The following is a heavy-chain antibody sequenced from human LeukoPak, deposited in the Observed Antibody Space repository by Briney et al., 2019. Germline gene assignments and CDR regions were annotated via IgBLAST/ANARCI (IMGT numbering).Heavy chain of an antibody. J-gene: IGHJ3*02. CDR1: GYTFTSYG. D-gene: IGHD3-9*01. CDR3: ARDRVYYDILTGYGENDAFDI. CDR2: ISAYNGNT. V-gene: IGHV1-18*01. Sequence: GASVKVSCKASGYTFTSYGISWVRQAPGQGLEWMGWISAYNGNTNYAQKLQGRVTMTTDTSTSTAYMELRSLRSDDTAVYYCARDRVYYDILTGYGENDAFDIWGQGTMVTVSS.